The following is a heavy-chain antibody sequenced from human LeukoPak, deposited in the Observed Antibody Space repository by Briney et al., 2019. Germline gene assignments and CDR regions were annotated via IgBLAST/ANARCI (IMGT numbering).Heavy chain of an antibody. J-gene: IGHJ4*02. V-gene: IGHV1-2*02. CDR3: ARAIAVVDY. CDR2: INRNSGGT. D-gene: IGHD6-19*01. CDR1: GYTFTDCY. Sequence: ASVKVSCKASGYTFTDCYIHWVRQAPGPGLEWMGWINRNSGGTNSAQKLQGRVANTKDTSISTAYMELSRARSDDTAVYFCARAIAVVDYWGQGTLVTVSS.